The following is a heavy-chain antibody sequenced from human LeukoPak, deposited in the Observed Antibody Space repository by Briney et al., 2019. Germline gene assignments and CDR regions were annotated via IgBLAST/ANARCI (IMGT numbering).Heavy chain of an antibody. CDR3: AKDNDYGDSTDYYYYGMDV. Sequence: PGGSLRLSCAASGLTFSSYAMSWVRQAPGKGLEWVSAIRGSGGSTYYADSVKGRFTISRDNSKNTLYLQMNSLRAEDTAVYYCAKDNDYGDSTDYYYYGMDVWGKGTTVTVSS. D-gene: IGHD4-17*01. J-gene: IGHJ6*04. V-gene: IGHV3-23*01. CDR2: IRGSGGST. CDR1: GLTFSSYA.